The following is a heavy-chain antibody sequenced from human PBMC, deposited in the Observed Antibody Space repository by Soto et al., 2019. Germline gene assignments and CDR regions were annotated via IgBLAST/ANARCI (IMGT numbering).Heavy chain of an antibody. J-gene: IGHJ4*02. V-gene: IGHV1-2*02. Sequence: GASVKVSCKASGYTFTGYYMHWVRQAPGQGLEWMGWINPNSGGTNYAQKFQGRVTMTRDTSISTAYMEVSRLRSDDTAVYYCARSITIFSRDAASYWGQGTLVTVSS. CDR2: INPNSGGT. CDR1: GYTFTGYY. D-gene: IGHD3-3*01. CDR3: ARSITIFSRDAASY.